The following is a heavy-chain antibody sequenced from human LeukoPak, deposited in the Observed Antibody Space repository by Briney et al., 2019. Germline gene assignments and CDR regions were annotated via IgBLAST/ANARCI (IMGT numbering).Heavy chain of an antibody. V-gene: IGHV1-2*04. CDR2: INPNSGGT. CDR1: GYTFTGYY. CDR3: ARAEYSSSSGWGYYCGMDV. D-gene: IGHD6-6*01. J-gene: IGHJ6*02. Sequence: ASVKVSCKASGYTFTGYYMHWVRQAPGQGLEWMGWINPNSGGTNYAQKLQGWVTMTRDTSISTAYMELSRLRSDDTAVYYCARAEYSSSSGWGYYCGMDVWGQGTTVTVSS.